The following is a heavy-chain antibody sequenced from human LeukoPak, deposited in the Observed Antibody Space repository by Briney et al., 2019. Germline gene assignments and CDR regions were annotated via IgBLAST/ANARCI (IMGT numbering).Heavy chain of an antibody. V-gene: IGHV1-8*01. D-gene: IGHD2-2*01. J-gene: IGHJ6*02. CDR2: MNPNSGNT. CDR1: GYTFTSYD. Sequence: GASVKVSCKASGYTFTSYDINWVRQATGQRLEWMGWMNPNSGNTGYAQKFQGRVTMTRNTSISTAYMELSSLRSEDTAVYYCARGRVRCSSTSCYLGPYYYYYGMDVWGQGTTVTVSS. CDR3: ARGRVRCSSTSCYLGPYYYYYGMDV.